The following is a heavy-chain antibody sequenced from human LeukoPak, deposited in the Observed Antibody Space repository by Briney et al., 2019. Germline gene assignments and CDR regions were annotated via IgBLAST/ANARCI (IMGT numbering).Heavy chain of an antibody. Sequence: GGSVRLSCAASGFIYRCHSMHGVRQAPGKGLEWVAYISSSSSTIYYADSVKGRFNISRDNAKNSLYLQMNSLIAEDRAVYYCARVFSGYCERSGYDYWGQGTLVTVSS. J-gene: IGHJ4*02. CDR3: ARVFSGYCERSGYDY. V-gene: IGHV3-48*04. D-gene: IGHD3-22*01. CDR2: ISSSSSTI. CDR1: GFIYRCHS.